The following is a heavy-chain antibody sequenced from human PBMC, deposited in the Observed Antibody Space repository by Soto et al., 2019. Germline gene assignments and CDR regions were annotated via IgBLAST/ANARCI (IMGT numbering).Heavy chain of an antibody. V-gene: IGHV3-23*01. CDR2: LSDSGGST. D-gene: IGHD6-13*01. CDR1: GFTFSSHA. Sequence: EVQLLESGEGLVQPGGSLRLSCTASGFTFSSHAMTWVRQAPGKGLEWVSGLSDSGGSTYYADSVKGRFTISRDNSMNTLYLQMNTLRAEDTAVYYCAKVSSSWYAGFFDLWGQGTLVTVSS. J-gene: IGHJ4*02. CDR3: AKVSSSWYAGFFDL.